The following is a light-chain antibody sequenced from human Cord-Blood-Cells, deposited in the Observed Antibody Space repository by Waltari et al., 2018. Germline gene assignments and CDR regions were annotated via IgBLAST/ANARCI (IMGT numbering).Light chain of an antibody. CDR3: QSYDSSHWV. CDR1: SSNIGAGSD. CDR2: DNS. V-gene: IGLV1-40*01. J-gene: IGLJ3*02. Sequence: QSLPTHPPFVSGAPGQRATISCTGSSSNIGAGSDVHWYQQLPGTAPKLLIYDNSNRPSGVPDRFSGSKSGTSASLAITGLQAEDEADYYCQSYDSSHWVFGGGTKLTVL.